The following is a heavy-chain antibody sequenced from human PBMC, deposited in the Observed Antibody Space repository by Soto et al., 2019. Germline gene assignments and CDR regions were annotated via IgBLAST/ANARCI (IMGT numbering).Heavy chain of an antibody. CDR1: GGSISVYY. J-gene: IGHJ4*02. Sequence: TSETLSLTCTISGGSISVYYWSWIRQSPGQGLEXIGXFXDXGXXXXXXSLKTRVTISADTSKNQISMKLTSATAADTAVYFCARGVGSSPPRYWGRGTLVTVS. V-gene: IGHV4-59*01. CDR3: ARGVGSSPPRY. CDR2: FXDXGXX. D-gene: IGHD3-9*01.